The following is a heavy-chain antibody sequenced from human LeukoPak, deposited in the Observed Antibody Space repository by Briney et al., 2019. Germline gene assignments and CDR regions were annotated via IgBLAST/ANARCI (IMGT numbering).Heavy chain of an antibody. D-gene: IGHD3-3*01. CDR3: AKDNGYYDFWSGYLGDY. CDR2: ISGDGGST. J-gene: IGHJ4*02. V-gene: IGHV3-43*02. CDR1: GFTFDDYA. Sequence: GGSLRLSCAASGFTFDDYAMHWVRQAPGKGLEWVSLISGDGGSTYYADSVKGRFTISRDNSKNSLYLQMNSLRTEDTALYYCAKDNGYYDFWSGYLGDYWGQGTLVTVSS.